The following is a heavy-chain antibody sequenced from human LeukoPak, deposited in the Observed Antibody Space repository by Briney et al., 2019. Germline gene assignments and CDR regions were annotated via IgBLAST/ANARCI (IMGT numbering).Heavy chain of an antibody. J-gene: IGHJ4*02. CDR3: ARALRGGDYSADY. D-gene: IGHD2-15*01. V-gene: IGHV1-69*04. CDR2: IIPILGIA. Sequence: GASVKASCKASGGTFSNYAISWVRQAPGQGLEWMGRIIPILGIADYAQNFQGRVTITVDKSTSTVYMELSSLTSDDTAMYYCARALRGGDYSADYWGQGTLVTVSS. CDR1: GGTFSNYA.